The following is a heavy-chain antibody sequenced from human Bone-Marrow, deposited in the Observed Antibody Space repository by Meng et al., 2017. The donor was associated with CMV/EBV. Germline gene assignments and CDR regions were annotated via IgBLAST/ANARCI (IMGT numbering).Heavy chain of an antibody. CDR1: FTGYY. D-gene: IGHD1-7*01. Sequence: FTGYYLHWVRQAPGQGLEWMGWINPNSGGTNYAQKFQGWVTMTRDTSISTAYMELSRLRSDDTAVYYCARGDKERYNWNLRSYNWFDPWGQGTLVTVSS. J-gene: IGHJ5*02. CDR2: INPNSGGT. CDR3: ARGDKERYNWNLRSYNWFDP. V-gene: IGHV1-2*04.